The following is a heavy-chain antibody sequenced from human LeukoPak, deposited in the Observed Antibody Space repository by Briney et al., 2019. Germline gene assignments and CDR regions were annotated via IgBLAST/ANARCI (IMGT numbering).Heavy chain of an antibody. D-gene: IGHD3-10*01. CDR3: AREGVGDFFDY. CDR1: GFTFSSYW. CDR2: IKQDGSEK. Sequence: GGSLRLSCAASGFTFSSYWISWVRQAPGKGLEWVANIKQDGSEKYYVDSVKGRFTISRDNAKNSLYLLMNSLRAEDTAVYYCAREGVGDFFDYWGQGTLVTVSS. V-gene: IGHV3-7*01. J-gene: IGHJ4*02.